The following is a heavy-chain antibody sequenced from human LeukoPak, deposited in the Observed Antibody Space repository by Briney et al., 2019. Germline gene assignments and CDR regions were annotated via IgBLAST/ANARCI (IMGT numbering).Heavy chain of an antibody. CDR3: ARAVTYYYDSSGDYHDAFDI. D-gene: IGHD3-22*01. CDR2: TYYSGST. J-gene: IGHJ3*02. CDR1: GGSVSSGSYY. Sequence: SETLSLTCTVSGGSVSSGSYYWSWTRQPPGKGLECIGYTYYSGSTNYNPSLKSRVTISVDTSKNQFSLKLSSVTAADTAVYYCARAVTYYYDSSGDYHDAFDIWGQGTMVTVSS. V-gene: IGHV4-61*01.